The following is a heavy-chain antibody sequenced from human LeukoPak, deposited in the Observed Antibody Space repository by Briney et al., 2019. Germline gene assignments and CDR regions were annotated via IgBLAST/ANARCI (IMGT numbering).Heavy chain of an antibody. Sequence: GGSLRLSCAASGFTFSSYGMHWVRQAPGKGLEWVAVISYDGSNKYYADSVKGRFTISRDNSKNTLYLQMNSLRAEDTAVYYCAKGHGTRQWEPYFDYWGQGTLVTVSS. CDR3: AKGHGTRQWEPYFDY. J-gene: IGHJ4*02. V-gene: IGHV3-30*18. CDR1: GFTFSSYG. D-gene: IGHD1-26*01. CDR2: ISYDGSNK.